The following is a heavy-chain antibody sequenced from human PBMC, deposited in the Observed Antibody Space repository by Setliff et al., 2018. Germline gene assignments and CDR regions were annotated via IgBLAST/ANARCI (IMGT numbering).Heavy chain of an antibody. V-gene: IGHV1-2*02. D-gene: IGHD3-9*01. CDR3: AGPFDVGPYPRPIDGLDL. CDR2: INPNSGGR. Sequence: ASVKVSCKASGYSFSDFYIHWVRQVPGRGPEWMGWINPNSGGREYAEAFQGRITMTGDTSIKTAFMELSGLTSDDTAVYYCAGPFDVGPYPRPIDGLDLWGQGTRVTVSS. J-gene: IGHJ3*01. CDR1: GYSFSDFY.